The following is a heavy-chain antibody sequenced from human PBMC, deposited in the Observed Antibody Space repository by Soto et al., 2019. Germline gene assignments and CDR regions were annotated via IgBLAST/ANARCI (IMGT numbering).Heavy chain of an antibody. V-gene: IGHV4-39*01. Sequence: QLQLQESGPGLVKPSETLSLTCTVSGGSISSSSYYWGWIRQPPGKGLEWIGSIYYSGSTYYNPSLKSRVTISVDTSKNQFSLKLSSVTAADTAVYYCARLADYGDYVWWFDPWGQGTLVTVSS. D-gene: IGHD4-17*01. CDR1: GGSISSSSYY. J-gene: IGHJ5*02. CDR2: IYYSGST. CDR3: ARLADYGDYVWWFDP.